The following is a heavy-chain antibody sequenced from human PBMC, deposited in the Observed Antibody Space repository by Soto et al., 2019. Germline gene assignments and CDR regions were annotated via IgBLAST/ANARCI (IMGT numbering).Heavy chain of an antibody. Sequence: GASVKVSCKASGYIFTSYGISWVRQAPGQGLEWMGWSSAHNGDTKYSQKFQGRVTITRDTSASTAYMELSSLRSEDTAVYYCARIDYYYYGMDVWGQGTTVTVSS. CDR2: SSAHNGDT. CDR3: ARIDYYYYGMDV. V-gene: IGHV1-18*01. CDR1: GYIFTSYG. J-gene: IGHJ6*02.